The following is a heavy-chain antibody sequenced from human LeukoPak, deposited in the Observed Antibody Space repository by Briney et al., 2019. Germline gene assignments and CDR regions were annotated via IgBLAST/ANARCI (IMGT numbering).Heavy chain of an antibody. D-gene: IGHD3-10*01. CDR1: GYTFTSYD. Sequence: ASVKVSCKASGYTFTSYDINWVRRATGQGLEWVGWMNPNSGNTGYAQKFQGRVTMTRNTSISTAYMELSSLRSEDTAVYYCARGGWFGDYYYYGMDVWGQGTTVTVSS. CDR3: ARGGWFGDYYYYGMDV. CDR2: MNPNSGNT. J-gene: IGHJ6*02. V-gene: IGHV1-8*01.